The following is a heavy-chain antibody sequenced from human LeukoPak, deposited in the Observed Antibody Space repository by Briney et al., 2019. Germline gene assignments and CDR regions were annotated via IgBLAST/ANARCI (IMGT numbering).Heavy chain of an antibody. CDR3: ARYSGIVVVPAAMRPGFGP. Sequence: GESLKISCKGSGYSFTSYWIGWVRQMPGKGLEWMGIIYPGDSDTRYSPSFQGQVTISADKSISTAYLQWSSLKASDTAMYYCARYSGIVVVPAAMRPGFGPWGQGTLVTVSS. D-gene: IGHD2-2*01. CDR1: GYSFTSYW. J-gene: IGHJ5*02. CDR2: IYPGDSDT. V-gene: IGHV5-51*01.